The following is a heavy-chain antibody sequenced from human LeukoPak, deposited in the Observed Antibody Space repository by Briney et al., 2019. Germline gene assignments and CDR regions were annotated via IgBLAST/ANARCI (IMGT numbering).Heavy chain of an antibody. V-gene: IGHV3-9*01. D-gene: IGHD4-23*01. CDR3: AKSLTVGRGGPDY. Sequence: QPGGSLRLSCAASGFTFDDYAMHWVRQAPGKGLEWVSGISWNSGSIGYADSVKGRFTISRDNAKNSLYLQMNSLRAEDTALYYCAKSLTVGRGGPDYWGQGTLVTVSS. CDR2: ISWNSGSI. J-gene: IGHJ4*02. CDR1: GFTFDDYA.